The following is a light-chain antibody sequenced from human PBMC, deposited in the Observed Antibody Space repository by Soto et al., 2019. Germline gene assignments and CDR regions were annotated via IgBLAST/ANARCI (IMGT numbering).Light chain of an antibody. Sequence: QSALTQPRSVSGSPGQSVTISCTRTSSDVDNYNNVSWYQQHPGKAPKLLIYDVNKRPSGVPDRFSGSKSGTSASLAISGLRSEDEADYYCAAWDDSLSGLVFGTGTKVTV. CDR3: AAWDDSLSGLV. CDR2: DVN. V-gene: IGLV2-11*01. J-gene: IGLJ1*01. CDR1: SSDVDNYNN.